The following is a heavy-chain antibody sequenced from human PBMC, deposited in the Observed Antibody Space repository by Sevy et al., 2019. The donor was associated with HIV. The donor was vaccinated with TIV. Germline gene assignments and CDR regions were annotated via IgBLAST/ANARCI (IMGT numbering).Heavy chain of an antibody. J-gene: IGHJ6*02. CDR3: AEVSPSYYYGVGA. CDR2: FYYSWRT. V-gene: IGHV4-59*02. CDR1: GDSVSSGY. Sequence: SETLSLTCAVSGDSVSSGYWSWIRQPPGKGLEWIGYFYYSWRTNYNPSLKSRVTISVDTSKNQFSLKLTSVTAADTAVYYCAEVSPSYYYGVGAWGQGTTVTVSS.